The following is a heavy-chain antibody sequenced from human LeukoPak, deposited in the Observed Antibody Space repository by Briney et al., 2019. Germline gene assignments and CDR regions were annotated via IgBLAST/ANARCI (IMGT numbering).Heavy chain of an antibody. Sequence: PGGSLRLSCAASGFTFGSYSMNWVRQAPGKGLEWVSSISSSSSYIYYADSVKGRFTISRDNAKNSLYLQMNSLRAEDTAVYYCARARPGKGAFDIWGQGTMVTVSS. CDR1: GFTFGSYS. J-gene: IGHJ3*02. CDR2: ISSSSSYI. CDR3: ARARPGKGAFDI. D-gene: IGHD1-14*01. V-gene: IGHV3-21*01.